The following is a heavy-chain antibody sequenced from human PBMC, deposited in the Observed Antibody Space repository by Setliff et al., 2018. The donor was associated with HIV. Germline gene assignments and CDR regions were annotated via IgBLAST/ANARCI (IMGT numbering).Heavy chain of an antibody. J-gene: IGHJ4*02. D-gene: IGHD2-21*01. CDR1: GGSFSGYC. V-gene: IGHV4-34*01. CDR2: INHSGST. Sequence: SETLSLTCAVYGGSFSGYCWAWIRQPPGKGLEWIGEINHSGSTNYNPSLKSRVNMSVDTSKNHFSLSLTSVTAADTAVYYCAGSWIQFLSRILYCGGDCYSPFDSWGPGTLVTVSS. CDR3: AGSWIQFLSRILYCGGDCYSPFDS.